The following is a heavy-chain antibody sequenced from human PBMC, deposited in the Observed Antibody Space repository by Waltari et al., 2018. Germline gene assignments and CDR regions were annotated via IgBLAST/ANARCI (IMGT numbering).Heavy chain of an antibody. D-gene: IGHD2-2*01. Sequence: EVQLLESGGGLVQPGGSLRLSCAASGFTFSSYAMSWVRQAPGKGLGWVSAISGSGGSTYYADSVKGRFTISRDNSKNTLYLQMNSLRAEDTAVYYCAKEGKELLSKYYYYYYYMDVWGKGTTVTISS. V-gene: IGHV3-23*01. CDR2: ISGSGGST. J-gene: IGHJ6*03. CDR1: GFTFSSYA. CDR3: AKEGKELLSKYYYYYYYMDV.